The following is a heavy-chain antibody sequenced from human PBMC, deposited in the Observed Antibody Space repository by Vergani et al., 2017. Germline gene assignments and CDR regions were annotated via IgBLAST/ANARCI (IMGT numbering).Heavy chain of an antibody. D-gene: IGHD3-9*01. CDR2: IWYDGSNK. CDR3: AKEPGNVLRYFDWLLPYFDY. CDR1: GFTFSSYG. J-gene: IGHJ4*02. Sequence: QVQLVESGGGVVQPGRSLRLSCAASGFTFSSYGMHWVRQAPGKGLEWVAVIWYDGSNKYYADSVKGRFTISRDNSKNKLYLQMNSLRAEDTAVYYCAKEPGNVLRYFDWLLPYFDYWGQGTLVTVSS. V-gene: IGHV3-33*06.